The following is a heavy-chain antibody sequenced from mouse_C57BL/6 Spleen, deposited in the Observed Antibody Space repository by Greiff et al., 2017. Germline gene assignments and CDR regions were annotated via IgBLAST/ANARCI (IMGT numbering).Heavy chain of an antibody. D-gene: IGHD2-4*01. Sequence: EVKLMESGGGLVQPGGSMKLSCVASGFTFSNYWMNWVRQSPEKGLEWVAQIRLKSDNYATHYAESVKGRFTISRDDSNSIVYLQINTLRAEDTGIYYCTRYYDYDGAYWGQGTLVTVSA. J-gene: IGHJ3*01. CDR1: GFTFSNYW. CDR2: IRLKSDNYAT. V-gene: IGHV6-3*01. CDR3: TRYYDYDGAY.